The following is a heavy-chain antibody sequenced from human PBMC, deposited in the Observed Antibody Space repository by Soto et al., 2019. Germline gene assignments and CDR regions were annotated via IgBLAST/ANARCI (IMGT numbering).Heavy chain of an antibody. CDR1: GGSFSGYY. J-gene: IGHJ4*02. CDR2: INHSGST. D-gene: IGHD3-9*01. V-gene: IGHV4-34*01. CDR3: ARGGAYYDILTGDY. Sequence: QVQLQQWGAGLLKPSETLSLTCAVYGGSFSGYYWSWIRQPPGKGLEWIGEINHSGSTNYNPSLKSRVTISVDTSKNQFYLKLSSVNAADTAVYYCARGGAYYDILTGDYWGQGTLVTVSS.